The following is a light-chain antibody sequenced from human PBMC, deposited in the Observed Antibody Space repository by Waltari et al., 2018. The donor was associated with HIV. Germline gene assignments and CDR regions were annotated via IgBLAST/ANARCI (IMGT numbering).Light chain of an antibody. Sequence: QSALPQPASVSGSPGQSITISCTGTSSDVGGYNYVSCYQQHPGKAPKLMVYDVTTRPSGVSNRFSGSKSGNTAFLTISGLQAEDEADYYCSSYTTSRTVVFGGGTKLTVL. J-gene: IGLJ2*01. CDR2: DVT. CDR3: SSYTTSRTVV. V-gene: IGLV2-14*03. CDR1: SSDVGGYNY.